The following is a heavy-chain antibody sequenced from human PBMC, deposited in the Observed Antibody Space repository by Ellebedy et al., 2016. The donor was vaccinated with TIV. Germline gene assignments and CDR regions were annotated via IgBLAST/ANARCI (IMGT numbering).Heavy chain of an antibody. V-gene: IGHV4-39*01. J-gene: IGHJ2*01. CDR2: LYYSGST. CDR3: ARQLLRDYYGSGSPNYWYFDL. CDR1: GGSIRSSSYY. D-gene: IGHD3-10*01. Sequence: SETLSLTXTVSGGSIRSSSYYWGWIRQPPGKGLEWFANLYYSGSTNYNPSLKNRVTISVDTSKNQFSLKLSSLTAADTAVYHCARQLLRDYYGSGSPNYWYFDLWGRGTLVTVSS.